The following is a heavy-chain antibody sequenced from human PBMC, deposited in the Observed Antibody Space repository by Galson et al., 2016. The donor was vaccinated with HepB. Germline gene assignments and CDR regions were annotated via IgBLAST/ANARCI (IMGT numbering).Heavy chain of an antibody. Sequence: SLRLSCAASGFTFSSYGMHWVRQAPGKGLEWVASISYDGSNKKYADSAKGRFTISRDNSKKTLYLQMNSLRAEDTAVYYCAKDGRIYCSSASCHDHFHYWGQGTLVTVSS. J-gene: IGHJ4*02. CDR2: ISYDGSNK. CDR1: GFTFSSYG. D-gene: IGHD2-2*01. V-gene: IGHV3-30*18. CDR3: AKDGRIYCSSASCHDHFHY.